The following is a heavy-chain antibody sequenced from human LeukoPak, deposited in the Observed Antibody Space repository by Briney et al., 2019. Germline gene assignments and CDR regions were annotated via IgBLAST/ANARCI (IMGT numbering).Heavy chain of an antibody. V-gene: IGHV4-38-2*02. D-gene: IGHD5-12*01. Sequence: SETLSLTCTVSGYSISSGHYWGWIRQPPGKGLEWIGSMYHSGSTYYNPSLKSRVTISVDTSKNQFSLKLSSVTAADTAVYYCARQIYSGYVDEFDCWGQGTLVTVSS. CDR3: ARQIYSGYVDEFDC. CDR1: GYSISSGHY. CDR2: MYHSGST. J-gene: IGHJ4*02.